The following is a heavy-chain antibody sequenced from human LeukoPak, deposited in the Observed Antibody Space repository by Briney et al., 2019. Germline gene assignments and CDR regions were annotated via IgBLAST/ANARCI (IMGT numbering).Heavy chain of an antibody. CDR2: ISGSGSST. J-gene: IGHJ4*02. CDR1: GFIFIDYG. Sequence: AGGSLRLSCAAPGFIFIDYGMSWVRQAPGKGLEWVSVISGSGSSTYYADSVKGRFTTSRDNSKNTLFLQMNSLRAEDTAVYYCARGARYSYFDYWGQGTLVTVSS. D-gene: IGHD1-1*01. CDR3: ARGARYSYFDY. V-gene: IGHV3-23*01.